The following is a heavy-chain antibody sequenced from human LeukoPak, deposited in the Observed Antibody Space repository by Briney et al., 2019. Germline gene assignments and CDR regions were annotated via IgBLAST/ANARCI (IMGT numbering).Heavy chain of an antibody. J-gene: IGHJ5*02. CDR3: ARGGWDIVVVTAAEGWFDP. CDR1: GGSFSGYY. Sequence: SETLSLTCAVYGGSFSGYYWSWIRQPPGKGLEWIGEINHSGSTNYNPSLKSRVTISVDTSKNQFSLKLSYVTAADTAVFYCARGGWDIVVVTAAEGWFDPWGQGTLVTVSS. V-gene: IGHV4-34*01. D-gene: IGHD2-2*01. CDR2: INHSGST.